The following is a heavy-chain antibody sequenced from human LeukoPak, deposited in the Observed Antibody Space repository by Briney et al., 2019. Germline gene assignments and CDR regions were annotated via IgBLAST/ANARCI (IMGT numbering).Heavy chain of an antibody. CDR3: ARVNSAVAGYYFDY. Sequence: GGSLRLSCAASGFTFSSYSMNWVRQAPGKGLEWVSSISSSSSYIYYADSVKGRFTISRDNAKNSLYLQMNSLRAEDTAVYYCARVNSAVAGYYFDYWGQGTLVTVSS. D-gene: IGHD6-19*01. J-gene: IGHJ4*02. CDR2: ISSSSSYI. V-gene: IGHV3-21*01. CDR1: GFTFSSYS.